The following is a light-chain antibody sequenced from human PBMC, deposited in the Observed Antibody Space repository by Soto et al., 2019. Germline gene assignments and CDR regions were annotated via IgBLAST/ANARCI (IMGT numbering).Light chain of an antibody. CDR2: VGTGGIVG. J-gene: IGLJ2*01. Sequence: QTVVTQPPSASASLGASVTLTCTLSGGYSDYKVDWYQQRPGKGPRFVMRVGTGGIVGSRGDGIPDRFSVSGSGLNRYLTINNIRKEDEGDSHCGADHGGGRSVVFAGGTKLTVL. V-gene: IGLV9-49*01. CDR1: GGYSDYK. CDR3: GADHGGGRSVV.